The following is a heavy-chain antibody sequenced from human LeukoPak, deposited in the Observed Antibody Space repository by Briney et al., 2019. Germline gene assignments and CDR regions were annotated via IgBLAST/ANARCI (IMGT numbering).Heavy chain of an antibody. J-gene: IGHJ6*03. CDR3: ARGAYYYGSGSGYYYYYYMDV. CDR2: INHSGST. D-gene: IGHD3-10*01. CDR1: GGSFSGYY. Sequence: SETLSLTCAVYGGSFSGYYWSWIRQPPAKGLEWIGEINHSGSTNYNPSLKSRVTISVDTSKNQFSMKLSSVTAADTAVYYCARGAYYYGSGSGYYYYYYMDVWGKETTVTVSS. V-gene: IGHV4-34*01.